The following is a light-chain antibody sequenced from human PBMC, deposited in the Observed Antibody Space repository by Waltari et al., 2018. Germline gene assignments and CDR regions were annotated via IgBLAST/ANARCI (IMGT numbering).Light chain of an antibody. V-gene: IGLV2-14*03. CDR1: SSDIGGYSF. Sequence: QSALTQPASVSGSPGQSITISCTGTSSDIGGYSFVSWYQQHPGKAPKLMIYDVSNRPSRVSVRFSGSKSGNTASLTISGLQAEDEADYYCSSYSNTNTPYVVLLFGGGTKLTVL. CDR2: DVS. CDR3: SSYSNTNTPYVVLL. J-gene: IGLJ2*01.